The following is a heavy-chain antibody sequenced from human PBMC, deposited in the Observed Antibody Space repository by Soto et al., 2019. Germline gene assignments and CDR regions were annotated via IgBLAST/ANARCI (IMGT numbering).Heavy chain of an antibody. J-gene: IGHJ4*02. CDR1: GGSILNGGHY. CDR2: IFFSGNT. CDR3: ARDNYGGMLEF. Sequence: LSLTCTVSGGSILNGGHYWTWIRQHPGKGLEWIGKIFFSGNTHYNPARKSRLTFSVDTTKNQFSLKLTSVTAAETAIYYCARDNYGGMLEFWGPGTLVTVSS. V-gene: IGHV4-31*03. D-gene: IGHD4-17*01.